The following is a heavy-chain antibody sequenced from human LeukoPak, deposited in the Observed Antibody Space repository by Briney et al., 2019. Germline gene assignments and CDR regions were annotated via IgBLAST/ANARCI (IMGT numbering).Heavy chain of an antibody. D-gene: IGHD2-2*01. CDR1: GGSISSSSYY. CDR2: IYYSGST. Sequence: PSETLSLTCTVSGGSISSSSYYWGWIRQPPGKGLEWIGSIYYSGSTYYNPSLKSRVTISVDTSKNQFSLKLSSVTAADTAVYYCARSTADWYFDLWGRGTLVTVSS. J-gene: IGHJ2*01. CDR3: ARSTADWYFDL. V-gene: IGHV4-39*01.